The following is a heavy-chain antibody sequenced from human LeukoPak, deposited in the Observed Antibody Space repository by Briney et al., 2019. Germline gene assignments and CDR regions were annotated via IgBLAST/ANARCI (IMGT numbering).Heavy chain of an antibody. CDR2: ISSSSSTI. D-gene: IGHD3-22*01. CDR1: GFVFSTYG. Sequence: GGSLRLSCAASGFVFSTYGMNWVRHAPGKGLEWVSYISSSSSTIHYAESVKGRFTISRDNAKNSLYQQMNSLRDEDTAVYYCAREMAHYFDSSGYSFWGQGTLVTVSS. CDR3: AREMAHYFDSSGYSF. J-gene: IGHJ4*02. V-gene: IGHV3-48*02.